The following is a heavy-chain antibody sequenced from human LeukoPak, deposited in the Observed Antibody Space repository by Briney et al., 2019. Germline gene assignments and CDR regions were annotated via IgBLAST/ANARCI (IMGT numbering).Heavy chain of an antibody. CDR3: ARVDSNYVRDYYGMDV. CDR2: INGYVT. V-gene: IGHV3-23*01. J-gene: IGHJ6*02. CDR1: GLPFSSHA. Sequence: PGGSLRLSCAASGLPFSSHAFSWVRQVPGKGLEWVSAINGYVTYYADTVKGRFTISRDNAKNSLYLQMNSLRAEDTAVYYCARVDSNYVRDYYGMDVWGQGTTVTVSS. D-gene: IGHD4-4*01.